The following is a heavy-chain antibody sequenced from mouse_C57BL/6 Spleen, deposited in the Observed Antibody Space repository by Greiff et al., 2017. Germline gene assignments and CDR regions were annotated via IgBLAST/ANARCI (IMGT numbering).Heavy chain of an antibody. J-gene: IGHJ3*01. CDR3: ARMRRDYDYEGAWFAY. CDR1: GYTFTSYW. Sequence: VQLQQSGAELAKPGASVKLSCKASGYTFTSYWMHWVKQRPGQGLEWIGYINPSSGYTKYNQKFKDKATLTADKSSSTAYMQLSSLTYEDSAVYYCARMRRDYDYEGAWFAYWGQGTLVTVSA. D-gene: IGHD2-4*01. V-gene: IGHV1-7*01. CDR2: INPSSGYT.